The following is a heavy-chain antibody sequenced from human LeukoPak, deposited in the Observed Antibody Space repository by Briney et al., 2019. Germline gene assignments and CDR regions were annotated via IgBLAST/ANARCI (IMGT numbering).Heavy chain of an antibody. CDR3: AKAPVTTCSGAYCYPFDY. D-gene: IGHD2-15*01. V-gene: IGHV3-23*01. J-gene: IGHJ4*02. Sequence: PGGSLRLSCAASGFTLSSYAMSWVRQGPGKGLEWVSAISVSGNTYHADSVKGRFTISRDSYKNTLYPQINSLRAEDAAVYYCAKAPVTTCSGAYCYPFDYWGQGTLVTVSS. CDR1: GFTLSSYA. CDR2: ISVSGNT.